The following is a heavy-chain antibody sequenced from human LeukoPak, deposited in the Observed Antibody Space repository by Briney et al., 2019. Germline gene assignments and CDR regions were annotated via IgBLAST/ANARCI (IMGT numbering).Heavy chain of an antibody. Sequence: TLSLTCTVSGGSISSGGYYWSWIRQHPGKGLEWIGYIYYSGSTYYNPSLKSRVTISVDTSKNQFSLKLSSVTAADTAVYYCARHRAGRTPFYDFWSGYSSNFDYWGQGTLVTVSS. D-gene: IGHD3-3*01. CDR2: IYYSGST. CDR3: ARHRAGRTPFYDFWSGYSSNFDY. V-gene: IGHV4-31*03. J-gene: IGHJ4*02. CDR1: GGSISSGGYY.